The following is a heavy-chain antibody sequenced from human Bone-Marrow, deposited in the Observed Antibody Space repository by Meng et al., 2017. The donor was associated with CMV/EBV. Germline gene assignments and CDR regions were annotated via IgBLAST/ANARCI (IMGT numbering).Heavy chain of an antibody. J-gene: IGHJ4*02. CDR3: SRVGREDYYDDYSGPLDF. D-gene: IGHD3-22*01. CDR2: INQDGSEK. Sequence: GESLKISCAASGFTFSRYWMSWVRQAPGKGLEWVANINQDGSEKYYVDSVKGRFTISRDNAEKSVSLQMNSLRAEDTAVYYCSRVGREDYYDDYSGPLDFWGQGTLVTVSS. V-gene: IGHV3-7*01. CDR1: GFTFSRYW.